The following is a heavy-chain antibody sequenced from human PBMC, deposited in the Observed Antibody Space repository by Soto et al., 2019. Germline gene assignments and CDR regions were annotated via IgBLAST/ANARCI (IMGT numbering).Heavy chain of an antibody. CDR2: IIPIFGTA. CDR3: ARGRPAAAGTEGEEDANWFDP. CDR1: GGTFSSYA. D-gene: IGHD6-13*01. Sequence: QVQLVQSGAEVKKPGSSVKVSCKASGGTFSSYAISWVRQAPGQGLEWMGGIIPIFGTANYAQKFQGRVTITADESTSTAYMELSSLRSEDTAVYYCARGRPAAAGTEGEEDANWFDPGGQGTLVTVSS. J-gene: IGHJ5*02. V-gene: IGHV1-69*01.